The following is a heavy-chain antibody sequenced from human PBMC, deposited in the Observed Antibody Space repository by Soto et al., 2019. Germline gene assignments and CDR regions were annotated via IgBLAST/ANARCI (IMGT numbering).Heavy chain of an antibody. D-gene: IGHD6-19*01. J-gene: IGHJ4*02. CDR1: GFSLSTSGMR. V-gene: IGHV2-70*04. CDR3: ARIGDSSGWYHFDY. Sequence: SGPTLVNPTQTLTLTCTFSGFSLSTSGMRVSWIRQPPGKALEWLARIDWDDDKFYSTSLKTRLTISKDTSKNQVVLTMTNMDPVDTATYYCARIGDSSGWYHFDYWGQGTLVTVSS. CDR2: IDWDDDK.